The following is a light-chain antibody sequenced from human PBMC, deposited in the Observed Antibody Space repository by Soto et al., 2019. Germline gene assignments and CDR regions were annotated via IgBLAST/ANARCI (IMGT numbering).Light chain of an antibody. J-gene: IGKJ3*01. Sequence: EIVLTQSPSTLSLSPGERATLSCRASQSVGSNLAWYQQKPGQAPRLLIYDAPNRATGIPARFSGNGSGTDFTLTISSLEPEDFAVYYCQQRSNGPLFTFGPGTKVDIK. CDR2: DAP. V-gene: IGKV3-11*01. CDR3: QQRSNGPLFT. CDR1: QSVGSN.